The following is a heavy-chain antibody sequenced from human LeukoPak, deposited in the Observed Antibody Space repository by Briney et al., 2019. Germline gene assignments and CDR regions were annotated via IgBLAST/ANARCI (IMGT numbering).Heavy chain of an antibody. V-gene: IGHV3-21*01. CDR3: ARDQYGSGSYSRLDY. Sequence: GGSLRLSCAASGFTFSSYAMSWVRQAPGKGLEWVSSISSSSSYIYYADSVKGRFTNSRDNAKNSLYLQMNSLRAEDTAVYYCARDQYGSGSYSRLDYWGQGTLVTVSS. J-gene: IGHJ4*02. CDR2: ISSSSSYI. D-gene: IGHD3-10*01. CDR1: GFTFSSYA.